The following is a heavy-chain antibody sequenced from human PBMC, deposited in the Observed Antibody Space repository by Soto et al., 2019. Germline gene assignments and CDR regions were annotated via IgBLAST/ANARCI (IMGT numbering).Heavy chain of an antibody. J-gene: IGHJ6*02. CDR2: TNGVSTNI. CDR1: GFTFSTHA. D-gene: IGHD3-3*01. V-gene: IGHV3-48*01. CDR3: ARDWADITIFGVVPYYYGMDV. Sequence: PGGSLRLSCAASGFTFSTHAMNWVRQAPGKGLEWISYTNGVSTNIYYADSVKGRFTISRDNSKNTLYLQMNSLRAEDTAVYYCARDWADITIFGVVPYYYGMDVWGQGTTVTVSS.